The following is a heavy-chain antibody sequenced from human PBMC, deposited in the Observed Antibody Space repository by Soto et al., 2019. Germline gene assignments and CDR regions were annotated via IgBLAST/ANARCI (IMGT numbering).Heavy chain of an antibody. CDR1: EYTFTDYY. CDR3: ATAAYSTSWYYF. D-gene: IGHD6-13*01. J-gene: IGHJ4*02. V-gene: IGHV1-46*01. CDR2: INPSGGST. Sequence: QVQLVQSGAEVKKPGASVKLSCKSSEYTFTDYYIHWVRHAPGQGLEWMGLINPSGGSTSYAQKFQGRVSMPRDTSTSTVCMELSSLRSEDTAVYYCATAAYSTSWYYFWGQGTLVTVSS.